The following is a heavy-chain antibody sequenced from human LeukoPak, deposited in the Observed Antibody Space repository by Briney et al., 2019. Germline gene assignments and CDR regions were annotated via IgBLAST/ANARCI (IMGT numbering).Heavy chain of an antibody. D-gene: IGHD3-22*01. CDR1: GFTVSSNY. CDR3: ARGGSYDSSGYSGLD. CDR2: IYSGGST. J-gene: IGHJ6*04. Sequence: PGGSLRLSCAASGFTVSSNYMSWVRQAPGKGLEWVSVIYSGGSTYYADSVKGRFTISRDNSKNTLYLQVNSLRAEDTAVYYCARGGSYDSSGYSGLDWGKGTTVTVSS. V-gene: IGHV3-53*01.